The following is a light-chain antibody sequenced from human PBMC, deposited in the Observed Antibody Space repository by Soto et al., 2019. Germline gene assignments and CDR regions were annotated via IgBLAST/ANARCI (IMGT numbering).Light chain of an antibody. Sequence: MVMTQSPATLSVSAGERATLSCRASQSVSTKLAWYQQKPGQAPRLLIYGASTRATGIPARFSGSGSGTEFTLTISSLQSEDFAVYYCQQYNNWPYTFGPGTRVDIK. CDR1: QSVSTK. J-gene: IGKJ3*01. V-gene: IGKV3D-15*01. CDR3: QQYNNWPYT. CDR2: GAS.